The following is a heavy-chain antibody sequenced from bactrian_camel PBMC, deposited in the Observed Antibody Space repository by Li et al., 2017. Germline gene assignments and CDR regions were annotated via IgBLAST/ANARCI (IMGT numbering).Heavy chain of an antibody. CDR3: VSTGNFGVRPGRCPLQFPSPVYAH. CDR1: RYTYKRNC. D-gene: IGHD1*01. J-gene: IGHJ4*01. CDR2: LWIGGATT. Sequence: VQAGGSLTLSCAAGRYTYKRNCMGWFRQRPGEDREGLAVLWIGGATTTYADSVKGRFIISQDTAKNSVYLLMNNLEPEDTATYYCVSTGNFGVRPGRCPLQFPSPVYAHWGQGTQVTVS. V-gene: IGHV3S25*01.